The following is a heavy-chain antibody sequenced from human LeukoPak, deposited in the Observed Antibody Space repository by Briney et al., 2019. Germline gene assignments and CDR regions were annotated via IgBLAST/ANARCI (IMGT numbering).Heavy chain of an antibody. V-gene: IGHV1-18*01. J-gene: IGHJ3*02. CDR1: GYTFTSYG. Sequence: ASVKVSCKASGYTFTSYGISWVRQAPGQGLEWMGWISAYNGNTNYAQKLQGRVTMTTDTSTSTAYMELRSLRSDDTAVYYCASAYYDISLSQPYAFDIWGQGTMVTVSS. CDR3: ASAYYDISLSQPYAFDI. CDR2: ISAYNGNT. D-gene: IGHD3-9*01.